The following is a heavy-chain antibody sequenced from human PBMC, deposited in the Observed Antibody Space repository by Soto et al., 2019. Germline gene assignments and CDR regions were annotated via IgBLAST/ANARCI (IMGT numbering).Heavy chain of an antibody. Sequence: ASVDVSFEASGYTFASYGLRSVRQAPGQGLAWMGWIRAYNGNTNYAPKLQGRVTMTTDTSTSKAYMELRSRRSDDTAVYYCARDPGSRWWYYYGMDVWGQGTTLTVSS. V-gene: IGHV1-18*04. CDR2: IRAYNGNT. D-gene: IGHD6-19*01. CDR3: ARDPGSRWWYYYGMDV. J-gene: IGHJ6*02. CDR1: GYTFASYG.